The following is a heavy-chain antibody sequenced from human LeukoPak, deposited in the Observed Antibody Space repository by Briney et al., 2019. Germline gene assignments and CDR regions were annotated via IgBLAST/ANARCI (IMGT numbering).Heavy chain of an antibody. Sequence: LETLSLTCAVYGGSFSGYYWSWIRQPPGKGLEWIGEINHSGSTNYNPSLKSRVTISVDTSKNQFSLKLSSVTAADTAVYYCARARTSGWYQAYYFDYWGQGTLVTVSS. D-gene: IGHD6-19*01. V-gene: IGHV4-34*01. CDR2: INHSGST. J-gene: IGHJ4*02. CDR1: GGSFSGYY. CDR3: ARARTSGWYQAYYFDY.